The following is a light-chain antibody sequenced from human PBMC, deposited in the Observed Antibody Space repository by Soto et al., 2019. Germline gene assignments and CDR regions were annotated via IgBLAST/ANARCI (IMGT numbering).Light chain of an antibody. CDR2: DAS. V-gene: IGKV3-11*01. J-gene: IGKJ1*01. CDR3: QQYNNWPLT. Sequence: EIVLTQSPATLSLSPGERATLSCRASQSVSSCLAWYQQKPGQAPRLLIYDASNRATGIPARFSGSGSGTEFTLTISSLQSEDFAVYYCQQYNNWPLTFGQGTKVDIK. CDR1: QSVSSC.